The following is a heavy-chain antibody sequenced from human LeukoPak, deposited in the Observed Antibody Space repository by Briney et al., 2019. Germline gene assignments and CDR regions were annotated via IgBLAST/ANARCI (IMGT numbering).Heavy chain of an antibody. Sequence: SETLSLTCTVSGGSISSGSYYWSWIRQPPGKGLEWIGYIYYSGSTNYNPSLKSRVTISVDTSKNQFSLKLSSVTAADTAVYYCARGRSSMVRGYYYYYMDVWGKGTTVTISS. J-gene: IGHJ6*03. CDR2: IYYSGST. CDR3: ARGRSSMVRGYYYYYMDV. D-gene: IGHD3-10*01. V-gene: IGHV4-61*01. CDR1: GGSISSGSYY.